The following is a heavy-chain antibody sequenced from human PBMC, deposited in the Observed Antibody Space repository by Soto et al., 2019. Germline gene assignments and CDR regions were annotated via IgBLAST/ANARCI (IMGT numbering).Heavy chain of an antibody. Sequence: QVQLVQSGAEVKKPASSVKVSCTASGGTFSSYAISWVRQAPGQGLEWMGGIIPIFGTANYAQKFQGRVTITADESTSAAYMELSSLRSEDTAVYYCARGPSRATVTYFDYWGQGTLVAVSS. V-gene: IGHV1-69*12. CDR3: ARGPSRATVTYFDY. J-gene: IGHJ4*02. CDR2: IIPIFGTA. CDR1: GGTFSSYA. D-gene: IGHD4-17*01.